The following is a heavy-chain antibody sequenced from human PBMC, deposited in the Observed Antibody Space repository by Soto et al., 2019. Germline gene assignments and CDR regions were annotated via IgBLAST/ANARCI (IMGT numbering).Heavy chain of an antibody. J-gene: IGHJ4*02. CDR2: FYYSGST. V-gene: IGHV4-30-4*01. Sequence: SETLSLTCTVSGCSISSGDYYWRWIRQPPGKGLEWSGYFYYSGSTYYNPSLKGRVTISVDTSKNQSSLELSSVTAADTAVYYCARLVVPAAIVYYFDYWGQGTLVTVSS. CDR1: GCSISSGDYY. CDR3: ARLVVPAAIVYYFDY. D-gene: IGHD2-2*02.